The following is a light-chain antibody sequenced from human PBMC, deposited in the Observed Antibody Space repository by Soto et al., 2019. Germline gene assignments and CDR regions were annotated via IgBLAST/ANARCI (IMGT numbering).Light chain of an antibody. V-gene: IGKV1-5*01. Sequence: DIQLTQSPSTLSASVGDRVTITCRASQSVTDGLAWDQQKPGKAPKLLIYDASSLQSGVPSRFSGSGSGTEVTPVISSLQPDDFATYYCQQYYLSGTFGQGTKVEIK. CDR2: DAS. J-gene: IGKJ2*02. CDR1: QSVTDG. CDR3: QQYYLSGT.